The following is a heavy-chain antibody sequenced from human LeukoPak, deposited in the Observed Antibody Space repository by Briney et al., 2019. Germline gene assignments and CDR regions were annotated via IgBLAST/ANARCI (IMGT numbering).Heavy chain of an antibody. D-gene: IGHD3-22*01. Sequence: SETLSLTCTVSGGSISSYYWSWIRQPPGKGLEWIGEINHSGSTNYNPSLKSRVTISVDTSKNQFSLKLSSVTAADTAVYYCARVGYYYDSSGYYRDAFDIWGQGTMVTVSS. CDR3: ARVGYYYDSSGYYRDAFDI. J-gene: IGHJ3*02. CDR2: INHSGST. CDR1: GGSISSYY. V-gene: IGHV4-34*01.